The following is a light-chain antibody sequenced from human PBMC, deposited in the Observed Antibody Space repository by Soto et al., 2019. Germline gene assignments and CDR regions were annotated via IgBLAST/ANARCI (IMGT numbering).Light chain of an antibody. Sequence: QSVLTQSPSASASLGASAKLTCTLSSGHSRYAIAWHQQQPEKGPRFLMKINSDGSHSKGDGVPDRFSGSSSGAERYLTISSHQSEDEADYYCQTWGTGTVVFGGGTKLTVL. J-gene: IGLJ3*02. V-gene: IGLV4-69*01. CDR3: QTWGTGTVV. CDR1: SGHSRYA. CDR2: INSDGSH.